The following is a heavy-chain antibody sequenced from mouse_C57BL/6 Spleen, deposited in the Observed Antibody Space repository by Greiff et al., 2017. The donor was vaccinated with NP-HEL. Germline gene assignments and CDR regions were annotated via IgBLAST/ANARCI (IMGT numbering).Heavy chain of an antibody. D-gene: IGHD2-4*01. CDR2: ISSGGSYT. CDR1: GFTFSSYG. Sequence: EVMLVESGGDLVKPGGSLKLSCAASGFTFSSYGMSWVRQTPDKRLEWVATISSGGSYTYYPDSVQGRFTISRDNAKNTLYLQMSSLKSEDTAMYYCARDNGYYDYDGYVDVWGTGTTVTVSS. CDR3: ARDNGYYDYDGYVDV. V-gene: IGHV5-6*01. J-gene: IGHJ1*03.